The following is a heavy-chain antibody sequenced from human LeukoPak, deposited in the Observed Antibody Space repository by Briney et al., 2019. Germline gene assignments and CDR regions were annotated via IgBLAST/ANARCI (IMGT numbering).Heavy chain of an antibody. CDR1: GFTFSSYA. CDR2: ISGSGGST. V-gene: IGHV3-23*01. CDR3: AKDLPVLWYSGYDYPLLDY. J-gene: IGHJ4*02. D-gene: IGHD5-12*01. Sequence: GGSLRLSCAAPGFTFSSYAMSWVRQAPGKGLEWGSAISGSGGSTYYADSVKGRFTISRDNSKNTLYLQMNSLRAEDTAVYYCAKDLPVLWYSGYDYPLLDYWGQGTLVTVSS.